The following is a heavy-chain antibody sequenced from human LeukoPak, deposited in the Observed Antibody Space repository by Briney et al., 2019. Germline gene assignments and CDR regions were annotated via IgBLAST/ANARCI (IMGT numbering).Heavy chain of an antibody. Sequence: GGSLRLSCAASGFTFSDYYMSWIRQAPGKGLEWVSYISSSSSYTNYADSVKGRFTISRDNAKNSLYLQMNSLRAEDTAVYYCARDSRRSYYYYGMDVWGQGTTVTVSS. CDR1: GFTFSDYY. V-gene: IGHV3-11*05. J-gene: IGHJ6*02. CDR3: ARDSRRSYYYYGMDV. CDR2: ISSSSSYT.